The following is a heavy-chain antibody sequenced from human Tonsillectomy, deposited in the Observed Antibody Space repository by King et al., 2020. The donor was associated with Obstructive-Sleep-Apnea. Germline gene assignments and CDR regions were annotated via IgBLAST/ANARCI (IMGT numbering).Heavy chain of an antibody. V-gene: IGHV4-39*07. J-gene: IGHJ5*02. CDR2: ISYTGRS. CDR3: AREGASGTNWFDP. Sequence: LQLQESGPGLVKPSDTLSLTCTVSGGSISSSSFYWGWIRQPPGKGLEWIGTISYTGRSNYNPSLKSRVTISVDTPKNQFSLKLSSVTAADTAVYYCAREGASGTNWFDPWGQGTLVTVSS. CDR1: GGSISSSSFY. D-gene: IGHD6-13*01.